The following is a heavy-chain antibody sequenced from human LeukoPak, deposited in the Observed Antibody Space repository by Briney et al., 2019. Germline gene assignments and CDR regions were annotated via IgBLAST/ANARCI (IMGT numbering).Heavy chain of an antibody. V-gene: IGHV3-9*01. CDR1: GFSFDDHA. Sequence: GGSLRLSCAASGFSFDDHAMHWVRQAPGKGLEWVSGISWNSDRIGYADSVKGRFTISRDNAKNSLYLQMNSLRAEDTALYYFAKDKDMGYGSVWDYWGQGTQVTVSS. CDR2: ISWNSDRI. J-gene: IGHJ4*02. CDR3: AKDKDMGYGSVWDY. D-gene: IGHD3-10*01.